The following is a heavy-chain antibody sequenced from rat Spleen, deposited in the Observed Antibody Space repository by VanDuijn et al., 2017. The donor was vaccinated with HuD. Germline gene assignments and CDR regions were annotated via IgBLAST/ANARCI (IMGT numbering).Heavy chain of an antibody. V-gene: IGHV2-13*01. Sequence: QVQLKESGPGLVQPSQTLSLTCTVSGFSLNNYGVLWVRQPPGKGLDWMGVIWGDGISNYNSALKSRLRINRDTSKSQVYLRMNSLQTEDTATYYCARADIGAIYTDGIWGQGVMVTVSS. CDR3: ARADIGAIYTDGI. J-gene: IGHJ2*01. CDR2: IWGDGIS. D-gene: IGHD1-2*01. CDR1: GFSLNNYG.